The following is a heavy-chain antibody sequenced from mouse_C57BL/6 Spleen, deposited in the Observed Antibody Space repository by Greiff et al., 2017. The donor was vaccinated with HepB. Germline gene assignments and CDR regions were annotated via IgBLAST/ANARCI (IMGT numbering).Heavy chain of an antibody. Sequence: VQLQQSGPELVKPGASVKISCKASGYSFTSYYIHWVKQRPGQGLEWIGWIYPGSGNTKYNEKFKGKATLTADTSSSTAYMQLSSLTSEDSAVYYCARSTYKGYFDVWGTGTTVTVSS. V-gene: IGHV1-66*01. CDR3: ARSTYKGYFDV. CDR2: IYPGSGNT. D-gene: IGHD5-1*01. CDR1: GYSFTSYY. J-gene: IGHJ1*03.